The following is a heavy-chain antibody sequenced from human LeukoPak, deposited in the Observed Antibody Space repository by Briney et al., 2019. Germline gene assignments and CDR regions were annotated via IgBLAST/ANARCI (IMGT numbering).Heavy chain of an antibody. V-gene: IGHV1-2*02. CDR3: ARGLQHDLWSGYYRGGDY. J-gene: IGHJ4*02. Sequence: ASVKVSCKASGYTFTGYYMHWVRQAPGQGLEWMGWINPNSGGTNYAQKFQGRVTMTRDTSISTAYMELSSLRSEDTAVYYCARGLQHDLWSGYYRGGDYWGQGTLVTVSS. D-gene: IGHD3-3*01. CDR1: GYTFTGYY. CDR2: INPNSGGT.